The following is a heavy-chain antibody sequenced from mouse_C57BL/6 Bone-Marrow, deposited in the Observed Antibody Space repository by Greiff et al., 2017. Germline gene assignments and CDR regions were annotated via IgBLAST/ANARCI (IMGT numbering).Heavy chain of an antibody. CDR2: INPYNGGT. D-gene: IGHD3-2*02. J-gene: IGHJ2*01. Sequence: EVQLQQSGPVLVKPGASVTMSCKASGYTFTDYYMTWVKQSHGKSLEWIGVINPYNGGTSYNPKFQGKATLTVDKSSSTAYMKLNSLTSEYAAVYYLTAQDLDYWGQGTTLTGSS. CDR3: TAQDLDY. CDR1: GYTFTDYY. V-gene: IGHV1-19*01.